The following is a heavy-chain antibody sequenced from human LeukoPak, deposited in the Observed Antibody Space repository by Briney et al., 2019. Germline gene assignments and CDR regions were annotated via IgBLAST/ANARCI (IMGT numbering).Heavy chain of an antibody. D-gene: IGHD3-9*01. J-gene: IGHJ4*02. CDR2: ISSSASYI. Sequence: PGGSLRLSCAASGFPFSSYSLNWVRQAPGKGLEWVSSISSSASYIYYADSMKGRVSISRDNARDSLYLHLNSLRVEDTAMYYCARDRTGTPHYDSLTGYPDYWGQGTLVTVSS. CDR1: GFPFSSYS. CDR3: ARDRTGTPHYDSLTGYPDY. V-gene: IGHV3-21*01.